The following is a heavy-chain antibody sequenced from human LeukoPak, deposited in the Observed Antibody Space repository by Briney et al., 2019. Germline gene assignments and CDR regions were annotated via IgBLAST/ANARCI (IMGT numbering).Heavy chain of an antibody. V-gene: IGHV3-23*01. CDR1: GFTFSNFA. J-gene: IGHJ4*02. D-gene: IGHD6-19*01. CDR2: ISGSGGST. Sequence: GGSLRLSCAASGFTFSNFAMNWVRQAPGKGLEWVSTISGSGGSTYYADSVKGRFTISRDNSKNTLCLQMNSLRAEDTAVYYCARMVHTEQWLVPFDYWGQGTLVTVSS. CDR3: ARMVHTEQWLVPFDY.